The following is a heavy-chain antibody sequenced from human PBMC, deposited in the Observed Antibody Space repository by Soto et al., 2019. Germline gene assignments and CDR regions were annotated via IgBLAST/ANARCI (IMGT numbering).Heavy chain of an antibody. V-gene: IGHV4-59*01. Sequence: PSETLSLTCTVSGGSISSYYWSWIRQPPGKGLEWIGYIYYSGSTNYNPSLKSRVTISVDTSKNQFSLKLSSVTAADTAVYYCARTWYYYMDVWSKGTTVTVSS. J-gene: IGHJ6*03. CDR1: GGSISSYY. CDR3: ARTWYYYMDV. CDR2: IYYSGST.